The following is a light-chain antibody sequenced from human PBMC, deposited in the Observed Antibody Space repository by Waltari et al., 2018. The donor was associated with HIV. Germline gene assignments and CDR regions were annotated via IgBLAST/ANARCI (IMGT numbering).Light chain of an antibody. CDR1: NSNIATNT. CDR3: AAWDDSLNAV. CDR2: SNR. V-gene: IGLV1-44*01. J-gene: IGLJ2*01. Sequence: QSVLTQSPSASGTPGQRVTISCSGSNSNIATNTVNWYQQLPGTAPKLLIYSNRRRPSGVPDRFSGSKSRTSASLAIRGLQSEDEADYYCAAWDDSLNAVFGGGTKLTVL.